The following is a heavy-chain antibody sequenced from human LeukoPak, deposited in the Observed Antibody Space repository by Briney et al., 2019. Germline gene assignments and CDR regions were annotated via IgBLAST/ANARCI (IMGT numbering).Heavy chain of an antibody. CDR3: ARDRLGYCSSTSCYLDLYYFDY. V-gene: IGHV1-69*04. CDR1: GGTFSSYT. D-gene: IGHD2-2*01. CDR2: IIPILGIA. J-gene: IGHJ4*02. Sequence: SVKVSCKASGGTFSSYTISWVRQAPGQGLEWMGRIIPILGIANYAQKFQGRVTITADKSTSTAYMELSSLRSEDTTVYYCARDRLGYCSSTSCYLDLYYFDYWGQGTLVTVSS.